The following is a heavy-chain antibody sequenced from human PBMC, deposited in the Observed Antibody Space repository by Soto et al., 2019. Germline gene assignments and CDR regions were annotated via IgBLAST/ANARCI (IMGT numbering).Heavy chain of an antibody. CDR1: DGSSGGYR. CDR2: INQTGKT. V-gene: IGHV4-34*01. Sequence: KTSETLSLTCAVYDGSSGGYRWNWIRQSPGKGLEWIGDINQTGKTNYNPSLKSRVTISVDTSKNQVSLRLTSVTAADTAVYYCARGSKVRVAARPHYYYSLDVWGLGTTVTVSS. D-gene: IGHD6-6*01. J-gene: IGHJ6*02. CDR3: ARGSKVRVAARPHYYYSLDV.